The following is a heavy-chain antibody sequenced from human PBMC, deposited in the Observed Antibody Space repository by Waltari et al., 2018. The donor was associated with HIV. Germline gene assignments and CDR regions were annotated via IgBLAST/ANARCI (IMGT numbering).Heavy chain of an antibody. CDR2: ISSSSSYI. J-gene: IGHJ4*02. CDR3: ARDSGPYYYDSSGYASFDY. V-gene: IGHV3-21*01. Sequence: EVQLVESGGGLVKPGGSLRLSCAASGFTFSRYSMNWVRQAPGKGLWWVSSISSSSSYIDYADSVKGRFTISRDNAKNSLYLQMNSLRAEDTAVYYCARDSGPYYYDSSGYASFDYWGQGTLVTVSS. D-gene: IGHD3-22*01. CDR1: GFTFSRYS.